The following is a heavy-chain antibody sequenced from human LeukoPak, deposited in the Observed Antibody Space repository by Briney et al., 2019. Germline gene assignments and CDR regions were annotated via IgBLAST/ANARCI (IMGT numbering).Heavy chain of an antibody. CDR1: GFTFRSYA. Sequence: PGGSLRLSCAASGFTFRSYAMSWVRQAPGPGLEWVLAISGSGTSTYHADSVQGRLTISRDNSKNTLYLQMNSLRAEDTAVYCCEGTYYYDSSDDYWGQGTLVTVSS. CDR3: EGTYYYDSSDDY. D-gene: IGHD3-22*01. V-gene: IGHV3-23*01. J-gene: IGHJ4*02. CDR2: ISGSGTST.